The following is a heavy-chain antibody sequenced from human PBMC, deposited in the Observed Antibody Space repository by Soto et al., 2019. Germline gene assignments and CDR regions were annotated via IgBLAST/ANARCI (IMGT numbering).Heavy chain of an antibody. V-gene: IGHV3-23*01. CDR1: GFTFSNYA. J-gene: IGHJ4*02. Sequence: EVQLLESGGGLVQPGGSLRLSCAASGFTFSNYAVTWVRQAPGKGLEWVSTISGSGGSTYYADSVKGRFTISRDNSKNTLYLQMNSLRAEETAVYYCAKDQGSSWYEIDYWGQGTLVTVYS. CDR3: AKDQGSSWYEIDY. D-gene: IGHD6-13*01. CDR2: ISGSGGST.